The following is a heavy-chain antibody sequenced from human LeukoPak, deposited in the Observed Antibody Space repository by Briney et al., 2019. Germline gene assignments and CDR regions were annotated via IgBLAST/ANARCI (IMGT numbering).Heavy chain of an antibody. Sequence: ASVKVSRKASGYTFTGYYMHWVRPAPGQGLEWMGWINPNSGGTNYAQKFQGRVTMTRDTSISTAYMELSRLRSDDTAVYYCAREGGVRIAAVDWGQGTLVTVSS. J-gene: IGHJ4*02. D-gene: IGHD6-25*01. CDR3: AREGGVRIAAVD. CDR1: GYTFTGYY. CDR2: INPNSGGT. V-gene: IGHV1-2*02.